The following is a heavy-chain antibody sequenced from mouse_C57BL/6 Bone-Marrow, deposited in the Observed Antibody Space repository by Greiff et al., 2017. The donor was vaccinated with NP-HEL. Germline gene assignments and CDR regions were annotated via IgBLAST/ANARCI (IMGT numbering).Heavy chain of an antibody. D-gene: IGHD1-1*01. J-gene: IGHJ2*01. V-gene: IGHV1-54*01. CDR1: GYAFTNYL. CDR2: INPGSGGT. CDR3: AIEGSSPYYFDY. Sequence: QVHVKQSGAELVRPGTSVKVSCKASGYAFTNYLIEWVKQRPGQGLEWIGVINPGSGGTNYNEKFKGKATLTADKSSSTAYMQLSSLTSEDSAVYFCAIEGSSPYYFDYWGQGTTLTVSS.